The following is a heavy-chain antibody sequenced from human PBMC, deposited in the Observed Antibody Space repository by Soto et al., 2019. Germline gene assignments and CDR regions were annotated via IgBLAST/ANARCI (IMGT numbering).Heavy chain of an antibody. CDR2: IYPGDSDT. CDR3: ARQSPPRYYGSGSYQDYYYGMDV. V-gene: IGHV5-51*01. D-gene: IGHD3-10*01. Sequence: GESLKISFKGSGYSFTSYWIGWVRQMPGKGLEWMGIIYPGDSDTRYSPSFQGQVTISADKSISTAYLQWSSLKASDTAMYYCARQSPPRYYGSGSYQDYYYGMDVWGQGTTVTVS. CDR1: GYSFTSYW. J-gene: IGHJ6*02.